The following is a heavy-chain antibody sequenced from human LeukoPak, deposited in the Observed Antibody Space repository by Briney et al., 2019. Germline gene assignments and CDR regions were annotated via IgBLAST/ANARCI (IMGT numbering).Heavy chain of an antibody. D-gene: IGHD1-1*01. V-gene: IGHV3-30*04. Sequence: GGSLRPSCAVSGFTFSSYAIHWVRQAPGKGLEWVAVISYDGRNKYYADSVKGRFIISRDNSKNTLYLQMNSLSSEDTAVYYCGRGKRSGDYWGQGTLVTVSS. CDR2: ISYDGRNK. J-gene: IGHJ4*02. CDR1: GFTFSSYA. CDR3: GRGKRSGDY.